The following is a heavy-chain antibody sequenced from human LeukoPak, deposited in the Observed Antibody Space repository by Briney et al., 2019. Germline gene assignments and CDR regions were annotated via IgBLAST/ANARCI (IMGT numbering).Heavy chain of an antibody. Sequence: SETLSLTCAVYGGSFSGYYWSWIRQPPGKGLEWIGEINHSGSTNYNPSLKSRVTISVDTSKNQFSLKLSSVTAADTAVYYCARWALYDYVWGSSIRYNWFDPWGQGTLVTVSS. CDR3: ARWALYDYVWGSSIRYNWFDP. D-gene: IGHD3-16*01. CDR1: GGSFSGYY. V-gene: IGHV4-34*01. J-gene: IGHJ5*02. CDR2: INHSGST.